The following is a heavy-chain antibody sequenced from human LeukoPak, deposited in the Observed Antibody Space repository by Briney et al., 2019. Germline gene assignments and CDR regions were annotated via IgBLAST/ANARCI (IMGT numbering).Heavy chain of an antibody. V-gene: IGHV3-48*03. CDR2: ISSSGTTI. Sequence: PGGSLRLSCAASGFTFSNYEMNWVRQAPGKGLEWVSYISSSGTTIYYAQRRFTISRDNAKNSLYLLMNSLRAEDTAIYYCARGYCSGGSCYGGDDWGQGTLVTVSS. J-gene: IGHJ4*02. CDR1: GFTFSNYE. D-gene: IGHD2-15*01. CDR3: ARGYCSGGSCYGGDD.